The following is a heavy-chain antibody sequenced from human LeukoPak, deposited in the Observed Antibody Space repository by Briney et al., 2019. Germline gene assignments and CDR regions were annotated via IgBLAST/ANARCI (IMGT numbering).Heavy chain of an antibody. V-gene: IGHV1-2*02. CDR1: GYTFTSYY. Sequence: APVKVSCKASGYTFTSYYMHWVRQAPGQGLEWMGWINPNSGGTNYAQKFQGRVTMTRDTSISTAYMELSRLRSDDTAVYYCARSDYYDSSGHPWGQGTLVTVSS. J-gene: IGHJ5*02. CDR3: ARSDYYDSSGHP. CDR2: INPNSGGT. D-gene: IGHD3-22*01.